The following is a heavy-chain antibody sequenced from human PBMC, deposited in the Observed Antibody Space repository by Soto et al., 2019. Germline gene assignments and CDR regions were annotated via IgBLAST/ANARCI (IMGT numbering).Heavy chain of an antibody. D-gene: IGHD6-19*01. Sequence: GGSLRLSCAASGFTFSSYAMSWVRQAPGKGLEWVSAISGSGGSTYYADSVKGRFTISRDNSKNTLYLQMNSLRAEDTAVYYCAKGTVAGHYYYYGMDVWGQGTTVTVSS. CDR3: AKGTVAGHYYYYGMDV. CDR2: ISGSGGST. J-gene: IGHJ6*02. CDR1: GFTFSSYA. V-gene: IGHV3-23*01.